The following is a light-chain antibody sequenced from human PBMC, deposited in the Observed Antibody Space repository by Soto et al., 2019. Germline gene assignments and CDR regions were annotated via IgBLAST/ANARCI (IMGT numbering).Light chain of an antibody. Sequence: QSALTQPASVSGSPGQSINISCTGTNSDIGAYNYVSWYQHHPGKAPKLIIYDLNNRPSGLSNRFSGSKSGNTASLTISGLQAEDEADYYCSSYTSSRIRVFGGGTKVTVL. CDR3: SSYTSSRIRV. V-gene: IGLV2-14*03. J-gene: IGLJ3*02. CDR2: DLN. CDR1: NSDIGAYNY.